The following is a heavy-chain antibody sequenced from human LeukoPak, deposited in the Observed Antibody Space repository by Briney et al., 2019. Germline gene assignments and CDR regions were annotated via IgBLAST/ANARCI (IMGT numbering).Heavy chain of an antibody. J-gene: IGHJ4*02. D-gene: IGHD4/OR15-4a*01. CDR3: ARDNLGGGEDANYAVYYFDY. V-gene: IGHV3-7*01. CDR1: GFTLRTYW. Sequence: PGRSLRLSCAASGFTLRTYWMSWVRQAPGKGLEWVANIKQDGNDKYYVDSVTGRFTISRDNAKNSLDLQMNSLRAEDTAVYYCARDNLGGGEDANYAVYYFDYWGQGTPVTVSP. CDR2: IKQDGNDK.